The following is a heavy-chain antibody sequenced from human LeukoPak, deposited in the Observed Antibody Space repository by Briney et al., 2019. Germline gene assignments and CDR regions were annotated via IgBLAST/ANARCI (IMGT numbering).Heavy chain of an antibody. CDR3: AKTRIVVVFAPPRY. J-gene: IGHJ4*02. CDR2: ISGSGGST. CDR1: VFTFSSYA. Sequence: GGSLRLSCAASVFTFSSYAMSWVRQAPGKGLEWVSAISGSGGSTYYADSVKGRFTISRDNSKNTLYLQMNSLRAEDTAVYYCAKTRIVVVFAPPRYWGQGTLVTVSS. V-gene: IGHV3-23*01. D-gene: IGHD3-22*01.